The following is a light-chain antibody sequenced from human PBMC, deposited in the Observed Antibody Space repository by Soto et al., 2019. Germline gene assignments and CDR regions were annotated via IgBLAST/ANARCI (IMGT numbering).Light chain of an antibody. CDR1: QSVLYNSDNKNY. CDR2: WPS. V-gene: IGKV4-1*01. Sequence: DIVVTQSTDSLAVALGERATINCKSSQSVLYNSDNKNYLAWYQQKTGQPPKLLIYWPSTRDSGFPDRFSGSGSGSDFTLTISSLQSEDVAVYYCQQYYTTLTFGGGSKVEIK. CDR3: QQYYTTLT. J-gene: IGKJ4*01.